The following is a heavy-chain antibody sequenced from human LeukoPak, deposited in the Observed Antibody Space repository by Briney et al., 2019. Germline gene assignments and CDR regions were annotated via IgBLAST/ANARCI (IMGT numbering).Heavy chain of an antibody. J-gene: IGHJ4*02. D-gene: IGHD6-13*01. CDR2: FDPEDGET. CDR1: GYTLTELS. V-gene: IGHV1-24*01. CDR3: ATSHWQQLPNAG. Sequence: ASVKVSCKVSGYTLTELSMHWVRQAPGKGLEWMGGFDPEDGETIYAQKFQGRVTMTENTSTDTAYMELSSLRSEDTAVYYCATSHWQQLPNAGWGQGTLVTVSS.